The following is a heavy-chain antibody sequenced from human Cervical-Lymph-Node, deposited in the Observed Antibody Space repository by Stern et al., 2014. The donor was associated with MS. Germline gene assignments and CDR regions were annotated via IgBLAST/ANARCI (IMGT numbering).Heavy chain of an antibody. CDR3: AKGYDSGGYYFDY. D-gene: IGHD3-22*01. V-gene: IGHV3-23*04. J-gene: IGHJ4*02. CDR2: ISGSGST. CDR1: GFTFSSYA. Sequence: EVQLVESGGGLVQPGGSLRLSCAGSGFTFSSYAMSWVRQAPGKGLELVSAISGSGSTYYAESVKGRFTISRDNSKNTLFLLMNGLRAEDTAVYYCAKGYDSGGYYFDYWGQGTLVTVSS.